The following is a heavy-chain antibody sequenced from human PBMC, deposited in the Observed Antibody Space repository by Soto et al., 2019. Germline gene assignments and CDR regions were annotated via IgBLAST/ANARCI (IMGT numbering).Heavy chain of an antibody. CDR3: ARDSPNYDFWSGYGPLHYYGMDV. J-gene: IGHJ6*02. V-gene: IGHV4-59*01. CDR1: GGSISSYY. Sequence: TLSLTCTVSGGSISSYYWSWIRQPPGKGLEWIGYIYYSGSTNYNPSLKSRVTISVDTSKNQFSLKLSSVTAADTAVYYCARDSPNYDFWSGYGPLHYYGMDVRGQGTTVTVSS. D-gene: IGHD3-3*01. CDR2: IYYSGST.